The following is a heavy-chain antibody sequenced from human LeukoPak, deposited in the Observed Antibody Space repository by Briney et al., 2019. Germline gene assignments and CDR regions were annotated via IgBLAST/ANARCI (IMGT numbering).Heavy chain of an antibody. CDR2: IYSGGST. J-gene: IGHJ3*02. V-gene: IGHV3-53*05. CDR3: ARARWLSLTDAFDI. Sequence: GGSLRLSCAASGFTVSSNYMSWVRQAPGKGLEWVSVIYSGGSTYYADSVKGRFTISRDNSKNTLHLQMNSLRAEDTAVYYCARARWLSLTDAFDIWGQGTMVTVSS. CDR1: GFTVSSNY. D-gene: IGHD5-24*01.